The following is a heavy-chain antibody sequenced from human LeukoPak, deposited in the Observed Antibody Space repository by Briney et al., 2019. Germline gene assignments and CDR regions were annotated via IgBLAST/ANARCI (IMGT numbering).Heavy chain of an antibody. CDR3: AREHSSSWYGAFDI. J-gene: IGHJ3*02. Sequence: PSETLSLTCTVSGGSISNYYWSWIRQPAGKGLEWIGRIYTSGSTNYNPSLKSRVTISVDTSKNQFSLKLSSVTAADTAVYYCAREHSSSWYGAFDIWGQGTMVTVSS. CDR1: GGSISNYY. D-gene: IGHD6-13*01. V-gene: IGHV4-4*07. CDR2: IYTSGST.